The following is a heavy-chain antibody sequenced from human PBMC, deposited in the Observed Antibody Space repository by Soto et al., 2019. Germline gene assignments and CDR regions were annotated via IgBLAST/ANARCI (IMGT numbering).Heavy chain of an antibody. Sequence: FGPTLVNPXQTLTLTCTSSGFSLSTSGMCVSWIRQHTDKGLELLPLIDWDDDKYCSTSLKTRLTISKDTSKCQVFLTMTNMYPVDTATYYCARVRFTGGRNALGNWGQETL. V-gene: IGHV2-70*01. CDR3: ARVRFTGGRNALGN. CDR2: IDWDDDK. D-gene: IGHD2-8*02. CDR1: GFSLSTSGMC. J-gene: IGHJ4*01.